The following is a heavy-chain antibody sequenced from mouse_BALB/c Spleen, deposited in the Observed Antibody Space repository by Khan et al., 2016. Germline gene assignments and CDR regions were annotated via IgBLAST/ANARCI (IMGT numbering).Heavy chain of an antibody. CDR3: AIQNYYYGGLAY. Sequence: VQLQESGPGLVAAYQSLSLTCTIPGFSLTSNGVHWVRQPPAKGLEWLVAIWSDGSTTYTSALKSRLSISKDNSKSQVFLKMNSHQTDDTAMYYCAIQNYYYGGLAYGGQGTLVTVSA. D-gene: IGHD1-1*01. CDR1: GFSLTSNG. CDR2: IWSDGST. V-gene: IGHV2-6-1*01. J-gene: IGHJ3*01.